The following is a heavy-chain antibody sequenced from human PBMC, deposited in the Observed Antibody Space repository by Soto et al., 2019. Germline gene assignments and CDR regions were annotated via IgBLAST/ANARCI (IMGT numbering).Heavy chain of an antibody. J-gene: IGHJ4*02. CDR3: ARGPPIVY. D-gene: IGHD3-22*01. CDR2: IYHSAST. V-gene: IGHV4-30-2*01. CDR1: GGSISSGGYS. Sequence: QLQLQESGPGLVKPSQTLSLTCAVSGGSISSGGYSWSWIRQPPGKGVEWVGDIYHSASTYYNPSLKSRVTITVVLSKNQCSLKMRSVTAADTAVYYCARGPPIVYWGQGTLVTVSS.